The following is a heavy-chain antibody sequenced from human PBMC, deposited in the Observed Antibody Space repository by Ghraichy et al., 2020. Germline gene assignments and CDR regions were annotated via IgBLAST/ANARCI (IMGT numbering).Heavy chain of an antibody. CDR2: ISGDGGST. CDR1: GFTFDDYA. CDR3: AKGADTAMVMYYYGMDV. V-gene: IGHV3-43*02. D-gene: IGHD5-18*01. J-gene: IGHJ6*02. Sequence: GGSLRLSCAASGFTFDDYAMHWVRQAPGKGLEWVSLISGDGGSTYYADSVKGRFTISRDNSKNSLYLQMNSLRTEDTALYYCAKGADTAMVMYYYGMDVWGQGTTVTVSS.